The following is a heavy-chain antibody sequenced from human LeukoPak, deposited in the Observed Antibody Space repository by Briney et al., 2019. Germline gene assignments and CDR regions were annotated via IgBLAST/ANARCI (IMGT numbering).Heavy chain of an antibody. D-gene: IGHD1-26*01. CDR1: GFTFDDYA. J-gene: IGHJ6*03. Sequence: GGSLRLSCAASGFTFDDYAMHWVRQAPGKGLEWVSGISWISGSIGYADSVKGRFTISRDNSKNTLYLQMNSLRAEDTAVYYCAKAGYSGSYYSYYYYYMDVWGKGTTVTISS. CDR2: ISWISGSI. CDR3: AKAGYSGSYYSYYYYYMDV. V-gene: IGHV3-9*01.